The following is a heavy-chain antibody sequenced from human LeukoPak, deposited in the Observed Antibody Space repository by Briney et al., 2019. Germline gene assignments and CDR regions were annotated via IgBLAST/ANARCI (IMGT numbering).Heavy chain of an antibody. D-gene: IGHD5-24*01. CDR1: GDSVSSNSAA. V-gene: IGHV6-1*01. CDR3: ARAGGGYNPFLY. Sequence: SQTLSLTCAISGDSVSSNSAAWNWIRQSPSRGLEWLGRTYYRSKWYNDYAVSVKSRITINPDTSKNQFSLKLNSVTAADTAMYYCARAGGGYNPFLYWGQGTLVTVSS. CDR2: TYYRSKWYN. J-gene: IGHJ4*02.